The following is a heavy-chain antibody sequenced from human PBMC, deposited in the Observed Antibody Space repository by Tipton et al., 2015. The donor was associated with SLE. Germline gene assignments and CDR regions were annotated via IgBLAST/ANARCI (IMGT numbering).Heavy chain of an antibody. Sequence: QVQLVQSGAEVKKPGSSVKVSCKASGGSFSSYSISWVRQAPGQGLEWMGWISVYNGNTNYAQKLQGRVTMTTDTSTSTAYMELRSLRSDDTAVYYCARDIRQWLVQGAFDIWGQGTMVTVSS. CDR2: ISVYNGNT. V-gene: IGHV1-18*01. J-gene: IGHJ3*02. CDR3: ARDIRQWLVQGAFDI. CDR1: GGSFSSYS. D-gene: IGHD6-19*01.